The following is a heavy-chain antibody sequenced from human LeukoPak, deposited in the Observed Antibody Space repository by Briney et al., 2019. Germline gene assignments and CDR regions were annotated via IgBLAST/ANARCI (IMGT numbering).Heavy chain of an antibody. CDR2: IRYDGSNK. CDR1: GFTFSSYV. CDR3: ARESGSYYRSGAFDI. V-gene: IGHV3-30*02. Sequence: PGGSLRLSCAASGFTFSSYVMHWVRQSPGKGLEWVAFIRYDGSNKYYADSVKGRFTISRDNSKNTLYLQMNSLRAEDTAVYYCARESGSYYRSGAFDIRGQGTMVTVSS. J-gene: IGHJ3*02. D-gene: IGHD1-26*01.